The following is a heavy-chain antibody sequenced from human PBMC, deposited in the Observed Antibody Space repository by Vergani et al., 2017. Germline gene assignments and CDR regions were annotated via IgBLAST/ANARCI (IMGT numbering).Heavy chain of an antibody. CDR1: GGSISSGSYY. Sequence: QLQLQESGPGLVKPSETLSLTCTVSGGSISSGSYYWSWIRQPAGKGLEWIGRIYTSGSTNYNPSLKSRVSISVDTSKNQFSLKLSSVTAADSAVYYCARHDSGHYDSSYYGLDVWGQGTTVTVSS. D-gene: IGHD3-16*01. CDR2: IYTSGST. CDR3: ARHDSGHYDSSYYGLDV. J-gene: IGHJ6*02. V-gene: IGHV4-61*02.